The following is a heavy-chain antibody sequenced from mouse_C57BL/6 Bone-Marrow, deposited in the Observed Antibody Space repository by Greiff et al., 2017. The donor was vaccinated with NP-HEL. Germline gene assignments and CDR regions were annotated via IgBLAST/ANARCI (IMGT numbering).Heavy chain of an antibody. Sequence: DVQLQESGAELVRPGASVKLSCTASGFNIKDDYMHWVKQRPEQGLEWIGWIDPENGDTEYASKFQGKATITADTSSNTAYLQLSSLTSEDTAVYYCTTFITTVEAWFAYWGQGTLVTVSA. CDR2: IDPENGDT. V-gene: IGHV14-4*01. CDR3: TTFITTVEAWFAY. D-gene: IGHD1-1*01. J-gene: IGHJ3*01. CDR1: GFNIKDDY.